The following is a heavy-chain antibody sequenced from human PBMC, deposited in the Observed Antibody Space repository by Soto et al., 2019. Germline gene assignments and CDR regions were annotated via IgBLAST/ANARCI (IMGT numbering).Heavy chain of an antibody. CDR1: GDSISSRSYY. V-gene: IGHV4-39*01. J-gene: IGHJ4*02. Sequence: SETLSLTCTVSGDSISSRSYYWGWIRQPPGKGLEWIGSIYYTGSAYYSPSLKSRVTISVDTSKNQFSLKLSSVTAADTSVLYCARRRDGLERCSRSSYFFDHWGQGALVTVS. CDR2: IYYTGSA. D-gene: IGHD6-6*01. CDR3: ARRRDGLERCSRSSYFFDH.